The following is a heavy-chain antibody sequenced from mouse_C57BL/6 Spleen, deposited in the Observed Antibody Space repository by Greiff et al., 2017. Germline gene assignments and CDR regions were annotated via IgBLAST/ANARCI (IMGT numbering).Heavy chain of an antibody. D-gene: IGHD1-1*01. Sequence: VQLQQPGAELVRPGSSVKLSCKASGYTFTSYWMHWVKQRPRQGLEWIGNIAPSDCETHYNQKFKDKATLTVDKSSSTAYMKLSSLTSEYSAVYYCARRDTTVAFDYWGQGTTLTVSS. CDR1: GYTFTSYW. CDR2: IAPSDCET. CDR3: ARRDTTVAFDY. J-gene: IGHJ2*01. V-gene: IGHV1-52*01.